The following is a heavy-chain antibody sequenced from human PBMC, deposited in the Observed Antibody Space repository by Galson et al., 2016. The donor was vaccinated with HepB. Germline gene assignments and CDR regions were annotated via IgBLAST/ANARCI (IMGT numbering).Heavy chain of an antibody. J-gene: IGHJ4*02. V-gene: IGHV3-7*04. CDR2: IHQDGGQR. CDR1: GFTYSSFW. Sequence: SLRLSCAASGFTYSSFWMSWDRQAPGKGLEWVANIHQDGGQRYYGDSVKGRFTVSRDNAKNSLYLHMNSLRVDDTALYYCARRMLVGAGFDYWGQGALVTVSS. CDR3: ARRMLVGAGFDY. D-gene: IGHD1-26*01.